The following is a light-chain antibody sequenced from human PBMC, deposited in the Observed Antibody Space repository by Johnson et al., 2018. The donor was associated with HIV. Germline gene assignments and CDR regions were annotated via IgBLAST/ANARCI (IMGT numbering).Light chain of an antibody. Sequence: QSVLTQPPSVSAAPGQKVTISCSGSSSNIGNNYVSWYQQLPGTAPKLLIYDNNKRPSGISDRFSGSKSGTSATLAITGLQPGDEADYYYGTWDSSLRAGFFGTGTKVTVL. J-gene: IGLJ1*01. CDR1: SSNIGNNY. V-gene: IGLV1-51*01. CDR2: DNN. CDR3: GTWDSSLRAGF.